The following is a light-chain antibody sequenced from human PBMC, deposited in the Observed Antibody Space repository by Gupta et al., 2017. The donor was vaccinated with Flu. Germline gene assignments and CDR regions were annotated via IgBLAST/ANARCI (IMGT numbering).Light chain of an antibody. Sequence: SYALTQPSAVSVSPRQTARITCSGDLLAKKYTRWVRQRAGKDPVVRIYKDRERPAGIPDRFSGASAGTKVTLTISGAEVEDEGDYFCDSATDNSVIFGGGIKLTVL. V-gene: IGLV3-27*01. CDR3: DSATDNSVI. CDR2: KDR. CDR1: LLAKKY. J-gene: IGLJ2*01.